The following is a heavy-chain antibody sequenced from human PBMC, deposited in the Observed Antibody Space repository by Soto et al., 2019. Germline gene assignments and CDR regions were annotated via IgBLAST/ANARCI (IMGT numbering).Heavy chain of an antibody. CDR1: GFTFSSFN. Sequence: PGGSLRLSCAASGFTFSSFNMNWVRQAPGKGLEWVSFISSSSTYIYYADSVKGRFTVSRDNAKSSLYLQMSSLRAEDTGVYYCAREYGSSSWDVDYWGQGTLVTVPS. V-gene: IGHV3-21*01. D-gene: IGHD6-6*01. CDR2: ISSSSTYI. J-gene: IGHJ4*02. CDR3: AREYGSSSWDVDY.